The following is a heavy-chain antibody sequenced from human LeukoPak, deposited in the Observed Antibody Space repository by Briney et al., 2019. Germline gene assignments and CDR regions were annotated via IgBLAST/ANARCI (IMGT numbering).Heavy chain of an antibody. V-gene: IGHV3-21*04. D-gene: IGHD5-18*01. Sequence: GGSLRLSCAASGFTFNTYSMNWVRQAPGKGLEWVSSISSSSSYIYYAESVKGRFTISRDNAKNSLYLQMNSLRAEDTAVYYCAKDLDTAMVWGAFDIWGQGTMVTVSS. CDR3: AKDLDTAMVWGAFDI. CDR2: ISSSSSYI. J-gene: IGHJ3*02. CDR1: GFTFNTYS.